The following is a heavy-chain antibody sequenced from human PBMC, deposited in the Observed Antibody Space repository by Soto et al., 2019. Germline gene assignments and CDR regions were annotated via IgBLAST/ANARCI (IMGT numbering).Heavy chain of an antibody. CDR1: GASISSGGYY. V-gene: IGHV4-31*03. J-gene: IGHJ5*02. CDR3: ARGARYWFDP. Sequence: SETLSLTCTVSGASISSGGYYWSWIRQHPEKGLEWIGYSYYSGSTYYNPSLKSRVSISVDTSKNQFSLKLSSVTAADTSVYYCARGARYWFDPWGQGTLVTVSS. CDR2: SYYSGST.